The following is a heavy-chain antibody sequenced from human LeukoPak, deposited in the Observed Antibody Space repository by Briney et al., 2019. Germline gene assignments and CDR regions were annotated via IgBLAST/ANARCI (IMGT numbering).Heavy chain of an antibody. J-gene: IGHJ5*02. CDR3: AKDRRLIELSYWFDP. D-gene: IGHD2-21*01. V-gene: IGHV3-30*18. CDR2: ISYDGSNK. CDR1: GFTFSDYG. Sequence: GGSLRLSCAASGFTFSDYGMHWVRQAPGKGLEWVAVISYDGSNKYYADSVKGRFTISRDNSKNTLYLQMNSLRAEDTAVYYCAKDRRLIELSYWFDPWGQGTLVTVSS.